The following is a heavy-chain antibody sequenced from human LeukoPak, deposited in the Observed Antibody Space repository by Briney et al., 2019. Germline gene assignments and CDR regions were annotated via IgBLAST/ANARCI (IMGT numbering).Heavy chain of an antibody. CDR3: ARGYCTNGVCYPFFDY. CDR2: ISSNGGST. J-gene: IGHJ4*02. V-gene: IGHV3-64*01. D-gene: IGHD2-8*01. CDR1: GLTFSSYA. Sequence: GGSLRLSCAASGLTFSSYAMHWVRQAPGKGLEYVSAISSNGGSTYYANSVKGRFTISRDNSKNTLYLQMGSLRAEDMAVYYCARGYCTNGVCYPFFDYWGQGTLVTVSS.